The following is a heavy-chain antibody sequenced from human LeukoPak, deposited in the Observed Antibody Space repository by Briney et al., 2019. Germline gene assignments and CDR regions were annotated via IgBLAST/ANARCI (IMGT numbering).Heavy chain of an antibody. Sequence: ASVKVSCKASAYTFTGYYMHWVRQAPGQGREWMGWINPNSGGTNYAQKFQGRVTMTRDTSIGTAYMELYSLRSDDTAVYYCARVEGDSGYELIDYWGQGTLVTVSS. D-gene: IGHD5-12*01. CDR2: INPNSGGT. CDR3: ARVEGDSGYELIDY. V-gene: IGHV1-2*02. CDR1: AYTFTGYY. J-gene: IGHJ4*02.